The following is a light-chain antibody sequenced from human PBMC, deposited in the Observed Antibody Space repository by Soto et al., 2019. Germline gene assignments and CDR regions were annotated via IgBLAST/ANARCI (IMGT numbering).Light chain of an antibody. Sequence: QSALTQPRSVSGSPGQSVTISCTGTSSDFGGYNYVSWYQQHPGKAPKLMIYDVSKRPSGVPDRFSGSKSGNTASLTISGLHAEDEADYYCCSYAGSYTFYVFGTGTKLTVL. CDR2: DVS. V-gene: IGLV2-11*01. CDR3: CSYAGSYTFYV. CDR1: SSDFGGYNY. J-gene: IGLJ1*01.